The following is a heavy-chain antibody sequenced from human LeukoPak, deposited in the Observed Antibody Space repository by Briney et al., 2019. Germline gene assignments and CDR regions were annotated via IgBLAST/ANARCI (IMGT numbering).Heavy chain of an antibody. CDR2: INPSGGST. Sequence: GASVTVSCKASGYTFTSYYMHWVRQAPGQGLEWMGIINPSGGSTSYAQKFQGRVTMTRDTFTSTVYMELSSLRSEDTAVYYCARVPLLNCGGDCYDGDYWGQGTLVTVSS. D-gene: IGHD2-21*02. CDR3: ARVPLLNCGGDCYDGDY. J-gene: IGHJ4*02. V-gene: IGHV1-46*01. CDR1: GYTFTSYY.